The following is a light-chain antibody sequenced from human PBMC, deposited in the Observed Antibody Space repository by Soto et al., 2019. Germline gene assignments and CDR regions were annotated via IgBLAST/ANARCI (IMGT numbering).Light chain of an antibody. Sequence: DIRLTQSPSSLSASVGDRVTITCRASQGVSNDLVWYQQKPGAAPRRLIYAASYLQSGVPSRFSGSGFQREFTLTITNLRPDDFATYYCLQHNTYPSTFGPGTKVD. CDR3: LQHNTYPST. V-gene: IGKV1-17*02. CDR1: QGVSND. J-gene: IGKJ3*01. CDR2: AAS.